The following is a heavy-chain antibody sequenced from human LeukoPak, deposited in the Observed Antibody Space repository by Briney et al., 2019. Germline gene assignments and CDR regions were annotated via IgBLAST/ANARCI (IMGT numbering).Heavy chain of an antibody. Sequence: ASVKVSCKASGYTFTSYDINWVRQATGQGLEWMGWMNPNSGNTGYAQKFQGRVTMTRNTSISTACMELSSLRSEDTAVYYCARPDYYDSSGDPGFDPWGPGTLVTVSS. V-gene: IGHV1-8*01. CDR3: ARPDYYDSSGDPGFDP. J-gene: IGHJ5*02. CDR2: MNPNSGNT. CDR1: GYTFTSYD. D-gene: IGHD3-22*01.